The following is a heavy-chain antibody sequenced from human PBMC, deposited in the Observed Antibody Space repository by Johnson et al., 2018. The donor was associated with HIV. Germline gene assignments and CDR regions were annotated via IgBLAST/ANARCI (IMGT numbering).Heavy chain of an antibody. CDR1: GFTFSSYA. V-gene: IGHV3-48*03. CDR3: ARAQLLADDAFNN. D-gene: IGHD6-6*01. Sequence: VQLVESGGGVVQPGRSLRLSCAASGFTFSSYAMHWIRQAPGTGLEWVSYISPSGGTLFHADSVKGRFTISRDNAKNTLYLQLNSLRVEDTAIYYCARAQLLADDAFNNWGQGTMVTVSS. CDR2: ISPSGGTL. J-gene: IGHJ3*02.